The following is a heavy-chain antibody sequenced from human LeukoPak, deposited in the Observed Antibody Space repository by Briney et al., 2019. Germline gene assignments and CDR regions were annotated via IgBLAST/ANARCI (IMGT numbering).Heavy chain of an antibody. CDR2: ISSSGSTI. Sequence: GGSLRLSCAASGFTFSDYYMSWIRQAPGKGLEWVSYISSSGSTIYYADSVKGRFTISRDNAKNSLYLQMNSLRAEDTAVYYCAKDGGYDFWSGYYMDVWGKGTTVTVSS. J-gene: IGHJ6*03. CDR1: GFTFSDYY. D-gene: IGHD3-3*01. V-gene: IGHV3-11*01. CDR3: AKDGGYDFWSGYYMDV.